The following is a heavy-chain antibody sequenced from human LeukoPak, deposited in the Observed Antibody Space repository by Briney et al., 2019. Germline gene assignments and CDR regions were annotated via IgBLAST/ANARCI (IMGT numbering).Heavy chain of an antibody. V-gene: IGHV1-46*01. D-gene: IGHD3-16*02. CDR2: INPSGGST. CDR1: GYTFTSYY. J-gene: IGHJ3*02. CDR3: ARDHYDYIWGSYRPSGAFDI. Sequence: ASVKVSCKASGYTFTSYYMHWVRQAPGQGLEWMGIINPSGGSTSYAQKFQGRVTVTRDTSTSTVYMELSSLRSEDTAVYYCARDHYDYIWGSYRPSGAFDIWGQGTMVTVSS.